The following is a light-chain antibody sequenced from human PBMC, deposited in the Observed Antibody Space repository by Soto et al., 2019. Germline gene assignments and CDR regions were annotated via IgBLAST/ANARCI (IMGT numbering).Light chain of an antibody. CDR3: QQSYSSPTWT. CDR1: DNIAPW. J-gene: IGKJ1*01. CDR2: AAS. Sequence: DIHMPQSPSTLSASVGARVAITCRASDNIAPWVAWYQQKPGKAPKLLVFAASSLQSGVPSRFSGSGSGTDFTLTISSLHPEDFATYYCQQSYSSPTWTFGQGTKVDIK. V-gene: IGKV1-39*01.